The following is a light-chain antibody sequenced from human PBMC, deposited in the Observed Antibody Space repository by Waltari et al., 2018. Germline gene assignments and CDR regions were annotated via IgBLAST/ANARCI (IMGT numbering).Light chain of an antibody. CDR1: QSISSW. Sequence: DIQMTQSPSTLSASVGDRVTITCRASQSISSWLAWYQQKPGKAPKLLIYKASSLESGVPSRFSGSGSGTEFTLTISSLQPDDFATYDCQHYNGWTFGQGTKVEIK. CDR2: KAS. J-gene: IGKJ1*01. V-gene: IGKV1-5*03. CDR3: QHYNGWT.